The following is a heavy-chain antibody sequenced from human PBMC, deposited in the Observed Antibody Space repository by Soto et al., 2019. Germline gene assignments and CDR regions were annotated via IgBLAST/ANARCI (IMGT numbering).Heavy chain of an antibody. CDR2: IYWDDDK. D-gene: IGHD1-1*01. Sequence: QITLKESGPTLVKPTQTLTLTCTFSGFSLSTSGVGVGWIRQPPGKALEWLALIYWDDDKRYSPSLKSRLTITKDTSKNPVVLTMTNMYPVDTATYYCAHRDDAYNYFDYWGQGTLVTVSS. CDR3: AHRDDAYNYFDY. J-gene: IGHJ4*02. V-gene: IGHV2-5*02. CDR1: GFSLSTSGVG.